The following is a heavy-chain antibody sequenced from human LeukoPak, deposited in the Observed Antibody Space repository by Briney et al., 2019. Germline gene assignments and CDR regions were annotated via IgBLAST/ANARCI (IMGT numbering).Heavy chain of an antibody. CDR1: GGSIRSSYYY. CDR2: IYDSGST. J-gene: IGHJ4*02. V-gene: IGHV4-39*07. CDR3: ASWTSRRRENSDQSQS. Sequence: SETLSLTCTVSGGSIRSSYYYWGWIRQPPGKGLEWIGSIYDSGSTYYNPSLKSRVTISVDTSKNQFSLKLSSVTAADTAVYYCASWTSRRRENSDQSQSWGQGTLVTVSS. D-gene: IGHD3/OR15-3a*01.